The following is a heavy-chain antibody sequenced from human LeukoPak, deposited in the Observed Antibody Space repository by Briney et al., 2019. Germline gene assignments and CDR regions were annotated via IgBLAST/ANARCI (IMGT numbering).Heavy chain of an antibody. Sequence: PSETLSLTCTVSGGSISSYYWSWIRQPPGKGLEWIGYIYYSGSTNYNPSLKSRVTISVDTSKNQFSLKPSSVTAADTAVYYCARLSGYNWFDPWGQGTLVTVSS. CDR1: GGSISSYY. J-gene: IGHJ5*02. CDR3: ARLSGYNWFDP. CDR2: IYYSGST. D-gene: IGHD3-10*01. V-gene: IGHV4-59*08.